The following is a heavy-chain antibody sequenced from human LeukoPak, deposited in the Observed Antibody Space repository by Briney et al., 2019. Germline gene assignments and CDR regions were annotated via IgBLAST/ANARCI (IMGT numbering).Heavy chain of an antibody. CDR3: ARVRVSVWTRITIFGVVIPIPNWFDP. D-gene: IGHD3-3*01. J-gene: IGHJ5*02. CDR1: GASISGSGYY. V-gene: IGHV4-39*07. CDR2: IYYTGST. Sequence: NTSETLSLTCAVSGASISGSGYYLGWIRQPPGKGLEWIGNIYYTGSTYYNPSLKSRVTISVDTSKNQFSLKLSSVTAADTAVYYCARVRVSVWTRITIFGVVIPIPNWFDPWGQGTLVTVSS.